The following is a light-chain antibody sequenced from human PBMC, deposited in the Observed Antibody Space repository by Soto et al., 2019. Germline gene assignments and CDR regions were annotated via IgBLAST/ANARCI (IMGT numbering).Light chain of an antibody. Sequence: EIVLTQSPGTLSLSPGERATLSCRASQSVGNNYLAWYQQKPGQPPRFLMYDASTRATGISDRFSGSGSGTDFPLTITRLEPEDVAVYYCQQYGSTPLTFGGGTKVEIK. CDR1: QSVGNNY. V-gene: IGKV3-20*01. CDR2: DAS. J-gene: IGKJ4*01. CDR3: QQYGSTPLT.